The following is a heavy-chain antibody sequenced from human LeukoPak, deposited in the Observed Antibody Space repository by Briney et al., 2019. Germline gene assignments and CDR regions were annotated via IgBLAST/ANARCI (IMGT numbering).Heavy chain of an antibody. J-gene: IGHJ4*02. V-gene: IGHV3-30*03. D-gene: IGHD1-14*01. CDR2: ISYDGSNK. Sequence: PGGSLRLSCAASGFTFSSYGIHWVRQAPGKGLEWVAVISYDGSNKYYADSVKGRFTISRDNSKNTLYLQMNSLRAEDTAVYYCAREYNRLDYWGQGTLVTVSS. CDR1: GFTFSSYG. CDR3: AREYNRLDY.